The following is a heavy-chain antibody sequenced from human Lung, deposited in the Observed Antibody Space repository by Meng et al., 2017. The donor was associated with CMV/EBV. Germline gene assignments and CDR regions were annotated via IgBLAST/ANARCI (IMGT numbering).Heavy chain of an antibody. CDR1: GGSISISTW. J-gene: IGHJ4*02. Sequence: QRQLQESGPGLVKPSGTLSLTCAVSGGSISISTWWSWVRQPPGKGLEWIGEIYHSGGTNYNPSLRGRVTISLDKSKNQFSLTLRSVTAADTAAYYCARDPYATGWAGWGQGTLVTVSS. CDR3: ARDPYATGWAG. D-gene: IGHD6-19*01. V-gene: IGHV4-4*02. CDR2: IYHSGGT.